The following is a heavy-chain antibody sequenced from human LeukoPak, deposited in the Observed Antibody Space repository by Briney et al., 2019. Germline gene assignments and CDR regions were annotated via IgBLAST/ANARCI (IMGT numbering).Heavy chain of an antibody. V-gene: IGHV4-34*01. D-gene: IGHD3-10*01. J-gene: IGHJ6*04. CDR3: AREKTGTMVRGGIRHYYPVDV. Sequence: SETLSLNCAVYGGSFRGYYWRWIRQPTGKGLEWIGEINHSGSTNYNPSLTRRVTISVDTSKNQFALKLSSVTAADTAVYDCAREKTGTMVRGGIRHYYPVDVWGKGTTVTVSS. CDR2: INHSGST. CDR1: GGSFRGYY.